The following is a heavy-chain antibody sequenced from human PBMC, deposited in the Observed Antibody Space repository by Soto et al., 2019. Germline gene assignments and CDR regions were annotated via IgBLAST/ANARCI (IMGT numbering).Heavy chain of an antibody. CDR2: IYSGGST. CDR3: AKDMVLLWFGECPYGAFDI. V-gene: IGHV3-53*04. CDR1: GFTVSSNY. D-gene: IGHD3-10*01. J-gene: IGHJ3*02. Sequence: GGSLRLSCAASGFTVSSNYMSWVRQAPGKGLEWVSVIYSGGSTYYADSVKGRFTISRHNAKNSLYLQMNSLRAEDTAVYYCAKDMVLLWFGECPYGAFDIWGQGTMVTVSS.